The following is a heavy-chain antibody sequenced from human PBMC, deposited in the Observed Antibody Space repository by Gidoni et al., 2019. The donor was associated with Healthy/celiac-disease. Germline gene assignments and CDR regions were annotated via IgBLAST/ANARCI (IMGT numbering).Heavy chain of an antibody. V-gene: IGHV1-69*01. Sequence: QVQLVQSGAEVKKPGSSVKVSCKASGGTFSSYAISWVRQAPGQGLEWMGGIIPIFGTANYAQEFQGRVTITADESTSTAYMELSSLRSEDTAVYYCARDPPISPIFGVVSTRDYYYYYMDVWGKGTTVTVSS. CDR3: ARDPPISPIFGVVSTRDYYYYYMDV. D-gene: IGHD3-3*01. CDR1: GGTFSSYA. CDR2: IIPIFGTA. J-gene: IGHJ6*03.